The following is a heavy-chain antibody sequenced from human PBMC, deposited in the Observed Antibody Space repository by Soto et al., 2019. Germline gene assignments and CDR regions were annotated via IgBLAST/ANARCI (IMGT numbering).Heavy chain of an antibody. CDR1: GDTFSFYS. V-gene: IGHV1-69*04. D-gene: IGHD3-10*01. J-gene: IGHJ4*02. CDR2: VNPILSMS. CDR3: ATSYGSGYRAFDY. Sequence: QVQLVQSGAEVKRPGSSVKVSCKASGDTFSFYSINWVRQAPGLGLEWMGRVNPILSMSTYAQRFQGRVTMTADKSTSPAYMELSGLRSEDTAMYYCATSYGSGYRAFDYWGQGALVTVSS.